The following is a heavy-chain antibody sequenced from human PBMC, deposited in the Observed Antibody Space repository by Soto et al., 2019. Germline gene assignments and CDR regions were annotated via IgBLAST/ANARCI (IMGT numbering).Heavy chain of an antibody. V-gene: IGHV3-7*03. CDR3: ATYHQFDY. Sequence: GGSLRLSCADSGFTFSSYWMSWVRQAPGKGLEWVAYIKQDGSQKDYVDSVKGRFTISRDNAKNSLYLQMNSLRAEDTAVYYCATYHQFDYWGQGTLVTVSS. D-gene: IGHD2-2*01. CDR1: GFTFSSYW. CDR2: IKQDGSQK. J-gene: IGHJ4*02.